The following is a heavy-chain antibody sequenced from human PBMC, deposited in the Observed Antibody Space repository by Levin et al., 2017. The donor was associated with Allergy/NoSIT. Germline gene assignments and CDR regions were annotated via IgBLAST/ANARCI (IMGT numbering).Heavy chain of an antibody. CDR3: ARDSPGSSYFDY. CDR1: GGSISSYY. J-gene: IGHJ4*02. V-gene: IGHV4-59*01. D-gene: IGHD3-10*01. Sequence: KTSETLSLTCTVSGGSISSYYWSWIRQPPGKGLEWIGYIFYSGSATYNPSLKSRVTISVDTSKKQFSLKLSSVTAADTAVYYCARDSPGSSYFDYWGQGTLVTVSS. CDR2: IFYSGSA.